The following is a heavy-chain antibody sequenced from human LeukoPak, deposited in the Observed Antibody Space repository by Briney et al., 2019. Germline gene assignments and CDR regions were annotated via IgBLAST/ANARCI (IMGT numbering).Heavy chain of an antibody. Sequence: GRSLRLSCAASGFTFSSYAMHWVRQAPGKGLEWVAVISYDGSNKYYADSVKGRFTISRDNSKNTLYLQMNSLRAEDTAVYYCASLGGYDNYYYGMDVWGQGTTVTVSS. CDR3: ASLGGYDNYYYGMDV. V-gene: IGHV3-30-3*01. CDR1: GFTFSSYA. J-gene: IGHJ6*02. CDR2: ISYDGSNK. D-gene: IGHD5-12*01.